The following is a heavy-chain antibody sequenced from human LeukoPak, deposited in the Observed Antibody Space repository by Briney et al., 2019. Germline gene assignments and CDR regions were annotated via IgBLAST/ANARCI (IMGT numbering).Heavy chain of an antibody. V-gene: IGHV3-53*01. J-gene: IGHJ5*02. D-gene: IGHD1-26*01. CDR1: GFTVSSNY. Sequence: GGSLRLSCAASGFTVSSNYMSWVRQAPGKGLEWVSVIYSGGSTYYADSVKGRFTISRDNSKNTLYLQMNSLRAEDTAVYYCARDSRPFGSYYVSWGQGTLVTVSS. CDR3: ARDSRPFGSYYVS. CDR2: IYSGGST.